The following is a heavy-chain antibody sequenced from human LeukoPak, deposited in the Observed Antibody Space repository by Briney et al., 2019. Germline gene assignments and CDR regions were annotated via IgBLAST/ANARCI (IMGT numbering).Heavy chain of an antibody. V-gene: IGHV1-18*01. CDR1: GYTFRSYG. Sequence: GASVKVSCRASGYTFRSYGISWVRQAPGQGLEWMGWISPYSGSTNYPQKFQCRVTVTTDTSTSTAYMELRSLRSDDTAVYFCARALREYSSSWFSDFWGQGTLVTVSS. CDR2: ISPYSGST. J-gene: IGHJ4*02. D-gene: IGHD6-13*01. CDR3: ARALREYSSSWFSDF.